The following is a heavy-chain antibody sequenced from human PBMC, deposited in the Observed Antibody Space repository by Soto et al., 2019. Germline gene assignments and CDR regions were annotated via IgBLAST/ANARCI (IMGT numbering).Heavy chain of an antibody. V-gene: IGHV1-18*01. CDR3: VKVRASNSWPARDV. D-gene: IGHD1-26*01. CDR1: GYTFTRNG. Sequence: VHLVQSGAEVKKPGASVNVSCKTSGYTFTRNGISWVRQAPGQGLEWMGWISPKSGNTKYAQKFQGRVIMTTDTSTSTAYMELRSLRSDGTGVYFCVKVRASNSWPARDVWGPGTTVTVSS. CDR2: ISPKSGNT. J-gene: IGHJ6*02.